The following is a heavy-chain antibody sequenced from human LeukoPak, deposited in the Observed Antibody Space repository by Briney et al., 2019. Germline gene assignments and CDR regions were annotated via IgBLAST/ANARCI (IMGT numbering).Heavy chain of an antibody. D-gene: IGHD6-13*01. CDR2: IIPIFGTA. CDR1: GGTFSSYA. Sequence: SVKVSCKASGGTFSSYAISWVRQAPGQGLEWMGGIIPIFGTANYAQKFQGRVTITADESTSTAYMELSSLRSEDTAVYYCARPGIAAAGPFDPWGQGTLVTVSS. V-gene: IGHV1-69*13. CDR3: ARPGIAAAGPFDP. J-gene: IGHJ5*02.